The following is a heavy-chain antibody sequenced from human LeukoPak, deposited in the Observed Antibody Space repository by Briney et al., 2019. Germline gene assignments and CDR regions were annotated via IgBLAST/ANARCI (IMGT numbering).Heavy chain of an antibody. CDR3: ARGGGYDSD. CDR2: INHSGST. Sequence: SETLSLTCAVYGGSFSAYYWSWIRQPPGKGLEWIGEINHSGSTNYNPSLKSRVTISVDTSKNQFSLKLSSLTAADTAVYYCARGGGYDSDWGQGTLVTVSS. CDR1: GGSFSAYY. V-gene: IGHV4-34*01. J-gene: IGHJ4*02. D-gene: IGHD5-12*01.